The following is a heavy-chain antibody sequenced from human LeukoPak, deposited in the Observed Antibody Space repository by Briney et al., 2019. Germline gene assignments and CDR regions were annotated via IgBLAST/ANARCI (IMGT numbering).Heavy chain of an antibody. J-gene: IGHJ6*02. CDR2: ISDSGYST. Sequence: GGSLRLSCAASKFTFATYAMSWVRQAPEKGLEWVATISDSGYSTYHADSLKGRFTISRDNSKTTLYLQMNSLRAEDTAIYYCARDRGNLADVWGQGTTVTVSS. CDR1: KFTFATYA. CDR3: ARDRGNLADV. D-gene: IGHD3-10*01. V-gene: IGHV3-23*01.